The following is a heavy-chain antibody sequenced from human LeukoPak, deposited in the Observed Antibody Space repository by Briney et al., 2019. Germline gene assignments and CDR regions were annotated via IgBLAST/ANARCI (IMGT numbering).Heavy chain of an antibody. J-gene: IGHJ4*02. V-gene: IGHV4-39*01. CDR1: GGSISSSSYC. D-gene: IGHD3-22*01. Sequence: SETLSLTCTVSGGSISSSSYCWGWLRQPPGKGLEWIGNIYYSGSTYYNPSLKSRVTISVDTSKNQFSLKLSSVTAADTTVYYCARLNYYDSSGYGYYFDYWGQGTLVTVSS. CDR2: IYYSGST. CDR3: ARLNYYDSSGYGYYFDY.